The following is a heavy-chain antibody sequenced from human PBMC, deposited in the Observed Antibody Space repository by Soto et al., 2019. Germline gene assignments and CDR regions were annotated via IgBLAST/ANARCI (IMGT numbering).Heavy chain of an antibody. CDR3: ARERGIVATIPGNYYYGTEV. D-gene: IGHD5-12*01. CDR2: VSAHNGNT. J-gene: IGHJ6*02. Sequence: QVQLVQAGAEVKKPGASVKVSCKASGYTFTRYGISWVRQAPGQGLEWMAWVSAHNGNTNYAQKFQGRVTMTTDTTTSKAYTELRGLRSDATALYYCARERGIVATIPGNYYYGTEVWGQGTTVTVS. CDR1: GYTFTRYG. V-gene: IGHV1-18*01.